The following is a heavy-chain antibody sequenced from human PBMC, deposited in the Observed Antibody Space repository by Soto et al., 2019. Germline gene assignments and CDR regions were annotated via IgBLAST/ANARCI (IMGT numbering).Heavy chain of an antibody. CDR3: ARELYGDYVLDY. D-gene: IGHD4-17*01. V-gene: IGHV3-66*01. CDR1: GFTVSSNY. CDR2: IYSGGST. Sequence: PGGSLRLSCAASGFTVSSNYMSWVRQAPGKGLEWVSVIYSGGSTYYADSVKGRFSISRDNSKNTLYFQMNSLRAEDTAVYYCARELYGDYVLDYWGQGTLVTVSS. J-gene: IGHJ4*02.